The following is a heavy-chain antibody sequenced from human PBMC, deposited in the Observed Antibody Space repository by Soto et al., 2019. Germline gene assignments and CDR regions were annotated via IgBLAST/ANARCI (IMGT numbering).Heavy chain of an antibody. CDR2: ISAYNGNT. J-gene: IGHJ4*02. D-gene: IGHD3-3*01. CDR1: GYTFTSYG. Sequence: ASVKVSWKASGYTFTSYGISWVRQAPGQGLEWMGWISAYNGNTNYAQKLQGRVTMTTDTSTSTAYMELRSLRSDDTAVYYCARVSYYYFWSGYPNIPFYYWGQGTLVTVSS. CDR3: ARVSYYYFWSGYPNIPFYY. V-gene: IGHV1-18*01.